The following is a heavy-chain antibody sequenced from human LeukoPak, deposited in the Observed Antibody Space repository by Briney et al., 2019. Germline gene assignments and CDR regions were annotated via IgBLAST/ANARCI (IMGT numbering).Heavy chain of an antibody. CDR2: IKQDGSER. CDR1: GLTFSRYW. J-gene: IGHJ4*02. CDR3: ARGPSGGNGFSY. D-gene: IGHD2-15*01. V-gene: IGHV3-7*04. Sequence: RGSLRLSCAASGLTFSRYWMSWVRQAPGKGLEWVANIKQDGSERYYVDSVKGRFTISRDNAKNSLYLQMNSLRAVDTAVYYCARGPSGGNGFSYWGLGTLVTVSS.